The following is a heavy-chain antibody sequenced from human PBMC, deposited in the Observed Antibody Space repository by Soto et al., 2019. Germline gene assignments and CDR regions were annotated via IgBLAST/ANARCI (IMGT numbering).Heavy chain of an antibody. CDR3: AKDPNVVVVPAATGGMDV. D-gene: IGHD2-2*01. J-gene: IGHJ6*02. CDR1: GYTFTDYY. V-gene: IGHV1-2*02. Sequence: QVQLVQSGAEVKKPGASVKVSCKASGYTFTDYYIHWVRQAPGQGLAWMAWINPKSGGTKYAQRFQGRVTMTRVTSIITAYMELSSLRSDDTALYYCAKDPNVVVVPAATGGMDVWGQGTRVTVSS. CDR2: INPKSGGT.